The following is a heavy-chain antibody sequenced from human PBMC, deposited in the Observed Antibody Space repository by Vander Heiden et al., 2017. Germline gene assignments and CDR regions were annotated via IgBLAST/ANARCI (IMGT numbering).Heavy chain of an antibody. CDR3: AKDLSEYYDSSGQAY. CDR2: ISGSGGST. V-gene: IGHV3-23*01. CDR1: GFAFSSYA. Sequence: EVQLLESGGGLVQPGGSLRLSCAASGFAFSSYAMSWVRQAPGKGLEWVSAISGSGGSTYYADAVKGRFTISRDNSKNTLYLQMNSMRDEDTAVYYCAKDLSEYYDSSGQAYWGQGNLVTVSS. J-gene: IGHJ4*02. D-gene: IGHD3-22*01.